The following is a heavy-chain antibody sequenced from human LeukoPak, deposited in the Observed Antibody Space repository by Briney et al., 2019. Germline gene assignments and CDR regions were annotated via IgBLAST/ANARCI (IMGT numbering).Heavy chain of an antibody. D-gene: IGHD1-26*01. CDR1: GYTFTSYA. V-gene: IGHV7-4-1*02. CDR3: ARIYSEREWELPKFDY. Sequence: ASVKVSCKASGYTFTSYAMNWVRQAPGQGLEWMGWINTNTGNPTYAQGFTGRFVFSLDTSVSTAYLQISSLKAEDTAVYYCARIYSEREWELPKFDYWGQGTLVTVSS. CDR2: INTNTGNP. J-gene: IGHJ4*02.